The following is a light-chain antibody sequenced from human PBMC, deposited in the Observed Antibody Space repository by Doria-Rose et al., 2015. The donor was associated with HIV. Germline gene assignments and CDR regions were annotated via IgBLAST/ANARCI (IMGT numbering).Light chain of an antibody. CDR1: QSVSAHY. CDR3: HQYASSRT. CDR2: DAS. Sequence: TQSPGTLSLSPGDRATLSCSASQSVSAHYLAWYQQRPGQSPMLLISDASSGATDISYSFSGRGSGTEFTLTISRLEPEDFAVYYCHQYASSRTFGQGTKVEIK. J-gene: IGKJ1*01. V-gene: IGKV3-20*01.